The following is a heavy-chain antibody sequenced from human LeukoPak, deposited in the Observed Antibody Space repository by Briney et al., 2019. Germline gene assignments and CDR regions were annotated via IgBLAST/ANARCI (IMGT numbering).Heavy chain of an antibody. CDR3: AKDKGGGFGELLRYYFDY. Sequence: GGSLRLSCAASGFTFSSYGMHWVRQAPGKGLEWVAVISYDGGNKYYADSVKGRFTISRDNSKNTLYLQMNSLRAEDTAVYYCAKDKGGGFGELLRYYFDYWGQGTLVTVSS. CDR1: GFTFSSYG. CDR2: ISYDGGNK. V-gene: IGHV3-30*18. J-gene: IGHJ4*02. D-gene: IGHD3-10*01.